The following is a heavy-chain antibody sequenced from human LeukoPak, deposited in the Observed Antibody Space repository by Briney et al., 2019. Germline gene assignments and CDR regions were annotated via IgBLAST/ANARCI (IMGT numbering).Heavy chain of an antibody. Sequence: GRSLRLSCAASGFTFSSYGMHWVRQAPSKGMGWVAVIWYDGSNKYYTDSVKGRFIISRDNSKNTPYLQMNSLRAEDTAVYYCAKDQARNYYDSSGFDYWGQGTLVTVSS. CDR1: GFTFSSYG. J-gene: IGHJ4*02. V-gene: IGHV3-33*06. D-gene: IGHD3-22*01. CDR3: AKDQARNYYDSSGFDY. CDR2: IWYDGSNK.